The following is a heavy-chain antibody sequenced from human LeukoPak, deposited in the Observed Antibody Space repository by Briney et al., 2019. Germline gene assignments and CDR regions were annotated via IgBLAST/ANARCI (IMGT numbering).Heavy chain of an antibody. V-gene: IGHV1-8*03. CDR1: GYTFTSYD. D-gene: IGHD6-19*01. CDR2: MNPNSGNT. J-gene: IGHJ4*02. Sequence: ASVKVSCKASGYTFTSYDINWVRQATGQGLEWMGWMNPNSGNTGYAQKFQGRVTITRNTSISTAYMELSSLRSEDTAVYYCATVPAVAGVENDYWGQGTLVTVSS. CDR3: ATVPAVAGVENDY.